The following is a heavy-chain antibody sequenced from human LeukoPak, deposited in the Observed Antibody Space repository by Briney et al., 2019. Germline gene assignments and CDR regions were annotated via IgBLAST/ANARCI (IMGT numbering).Heavy chain of an antibody. CDR2: TKQDGREN. J-gene: IGHJ4*02. V-gene: IGHV3-7*04. D-gene: IGHD3-22*01. Sequence: PGGSLRLSCAASGFIFSSYWMGWVRQAPGKGLEWVANTKQDGRENYYVASVKGRFTIFRDNAKNSLYLQMNSLRAEDTAVYYCARTFSDYDSSGYYYTLDYWGQGTLGSVSS. CDR1: GFIFSSYW. CDR3: ARTFSDYDSSGYYYTLDY.